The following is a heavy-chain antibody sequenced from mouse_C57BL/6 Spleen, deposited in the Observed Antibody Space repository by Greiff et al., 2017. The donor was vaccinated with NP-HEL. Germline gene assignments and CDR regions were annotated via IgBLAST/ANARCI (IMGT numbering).Heavy chain of an antibody. J-gene: IGHJ2*01. CDR3: ARWGDYYCPFDY. CDR1: GYAFSSSW. Sequence: QVQLQQSGPELVKPGASVKISCKASGYAFSSSWMNWVKQRPGKGLEWIGRIYPGDGGTNYNGKFKGKATLTADKSSSTAYMQLSSLTSEDSAVXFCARWGDYYCPFDYWGQGTTLTVSS. CDR2: IYPGDGGT. D-gene: IGHD1-1*01. V-gene: IGHV1-82*01.